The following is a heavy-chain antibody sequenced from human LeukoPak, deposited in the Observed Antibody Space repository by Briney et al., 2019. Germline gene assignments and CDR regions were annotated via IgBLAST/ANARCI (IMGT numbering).Heavy chain of an antibody. CDR1: RFTFSSYS. CDR2: ISSSSSTI. Sequence: PGGSLRLSCAASRFTFSSYSMNWVRQAPGKGLEWVSYISSSSSTIYYADSVKGRFTISRGNAKNSLYLQMNSLRAEDTAVYYCARAHSSSWFVHAFDIWGQGTMVTVSS. CDR3: ARAHSSSWFVHAFDI. V-gene: IGHV3-48*01. D-gene: IGHD6-13*01. J-gene: IGHJ3*02.